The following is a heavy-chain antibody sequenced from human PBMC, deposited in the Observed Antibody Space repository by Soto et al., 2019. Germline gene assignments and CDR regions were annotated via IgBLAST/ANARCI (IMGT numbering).Heavy chain of an antibody. Sequence: QLVESGGGLVQPGGSLTLSCAGSGFAFSGSTIHWVRQASGKGLEWVGRIRSKANSYAPAYAAAVKGRFIVSRDDSKTTSYLQMDSLKIEDTAMYYCFRANYFSYHGMDVWGQGTTVTVSS. CDR2: IRSKANSYAP. V-gene: IGHV3-73*02. CDR1: GFAFSGST. CDR3: FRANYFSYHGMDV. J-gene: IGHJ6*02.